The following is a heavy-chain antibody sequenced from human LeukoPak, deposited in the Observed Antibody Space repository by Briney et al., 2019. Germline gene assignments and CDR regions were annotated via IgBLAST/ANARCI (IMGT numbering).Heavy chain of an antibody. CDR1: GFTFSSYW. Sequence: GGSLRLSCAASGFTFSSYWMSWVRQAPGKGLEWLANIKQDGSEKYYVDSVKGRFTISRDNAKNSLYLQMNSLRAEDTAVYYCARSAAMVTGRFDYWGQGTLVTVSS. V-gene: IGHV3-7*01. CDR2: IKQDGSEK. CDR3: ARSAAMVTGRFDY. J-gene: IGHJ4*02. D-gene: IGHD5-18*01.